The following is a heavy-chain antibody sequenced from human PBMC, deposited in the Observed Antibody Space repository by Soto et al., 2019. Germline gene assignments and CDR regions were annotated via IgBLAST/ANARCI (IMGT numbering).Heavy chain of an antibody. CDR3: ASFGSGYSYADNWFDP. CDR2: IYHSGST. D-gene: IGHD5-18*01. CDR1: GGSISSSNW. V-gene: IGHV4-4*02. Sequence: SETLSLTCAVSGGSISSSNWWSWVRQPPGKGLEWIGEIYHSGSTNYNPSLKSRVTISVDKSKNQFSLKLSSVTAADTAVYYCASFGSGYSYADNWFDPWGQGTLVTVSS. J-gene: IGHJ5*02.